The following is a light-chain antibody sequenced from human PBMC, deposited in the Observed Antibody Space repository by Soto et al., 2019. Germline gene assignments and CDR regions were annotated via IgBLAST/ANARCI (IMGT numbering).Light chain of an antibody. CDR3: QQHETLIT. CDR1: QSVSSSR. Sequence: EIVLTQSPGTLSLSPGERATLSCRASQSVSSSRLAWYRQKPGQAPRLLIYGASSRATGIPDRFSGSGSGTDFTLTINRLEPEDFAVYYCQQHETLITFGQGTRLEIK. J-gene: IGKJ5*01. CDR2: GAS. V-gene: IGKV3-20*01.